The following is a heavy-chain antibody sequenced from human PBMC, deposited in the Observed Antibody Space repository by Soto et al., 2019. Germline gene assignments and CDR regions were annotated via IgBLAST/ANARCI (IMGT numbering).Heavy chain of an antibody. J-gene: IGHJ4*02. Sequence: EVQLLESGGGLVQPGGSLRLSCAASGFTFSSYAMSWVRQAPGKGLEWVSAISGSGGSTYYADSVKGRFTISRDNSKNTLYLQMNSLRAEDTAVYYCAKYLAIFGVVIIGSFDSWGQGTLVTVSS. V-gene: IGHV3-23*01. CDR2: ISGSGGST. CDR1: GFTFSSYA. CDR3: AKYLAIFGVVIIGSFDS. D-gene: IGHD3-3*01.